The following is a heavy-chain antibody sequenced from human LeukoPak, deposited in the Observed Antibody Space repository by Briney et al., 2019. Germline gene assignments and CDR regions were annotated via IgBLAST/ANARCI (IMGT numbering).Heavy chain of an antibody. CDR1: GFTFSGSA. J-gene: IGHJ4*02. D-gene: IGHD2-2*01. CDR2: IRSKANSYAT. Sequence: PGGSLRLSCAASGFTFSGSAMHWVRQASGKGLEWVGRIRSKANSYATAYAASVKGGFTISRDDSKNTAYLQMNSLKTEDTAVYYCTRGRYCSSTSCYAPLDYWGQGTLVTVSS. V-gene: IGHV3-73*01. CDR3: TRGRYCSSTSCYAPLDY.